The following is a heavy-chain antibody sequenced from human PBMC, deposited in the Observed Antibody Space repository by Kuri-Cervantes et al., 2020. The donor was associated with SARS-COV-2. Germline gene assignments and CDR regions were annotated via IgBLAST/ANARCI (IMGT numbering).Heavy chain of an antibody. CDR2: IGTAGDT. CDR1: GFTFSSYD. V-gene: IGHV3-13*03. J-gene: IGHJ3*01. Sequence: GESLKISCAACGFTFSSYDMHWVRQATGKGLEWVSAIGTAGDTYYPGSVKGQFTISRENAKNSLYLQMNSLRAEDTAVYFCARDSAAWLWGDACDVWGQGTMVTVSS. CDR3: ARDSAAWLWGDACDV. D-gene: IGHD3-16*01.